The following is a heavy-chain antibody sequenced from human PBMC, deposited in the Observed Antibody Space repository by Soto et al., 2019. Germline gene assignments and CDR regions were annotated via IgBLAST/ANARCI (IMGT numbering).Heavy chain of an antibody. J-gene: IGHJ4*02. CDR1: SGSISSSNW. D-gene: IGHD3-3*01. CDR2: IYHSGRT. V-gene: IGHV4-4*02. CDR3: ARWARFWSGYYSWYFDY. Sequence: QVQLQESGPGLVKPSGTLSLTCAVSSGSISSSNWWSWVRQPPGKGLEWIGEIYHSGRTNYNPSLKSRVTISVDKSKNQFSLKLSSVTAADTDVYDCARWARFWSGYYSWYFDYWGQGTLVTVSS.